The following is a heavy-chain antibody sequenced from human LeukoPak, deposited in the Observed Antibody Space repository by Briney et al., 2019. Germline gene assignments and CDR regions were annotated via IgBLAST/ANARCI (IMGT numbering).Heavy chain of an antibody. J-gene: IGHJ4*02. V-gene: IGHV4-39*01. Sequence: SETLSLTCTVSGGSISSSSYYWGWIRQPPGKGLEWIGSIYYSGSTYYNPSLKSRVTISVDTSKNQFSLKLSSVTAADTAVYYCASIDGYNYEPPWGQGTLVTVSS. CDR3: ASIDGYNYEPP. CDR2: IYYSGST. CDR1: GGSISSSSYY. D-gene: IGHD5-24*01.